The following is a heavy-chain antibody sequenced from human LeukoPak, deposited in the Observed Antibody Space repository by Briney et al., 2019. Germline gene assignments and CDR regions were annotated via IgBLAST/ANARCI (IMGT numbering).Heavy chain of an antibody. J-gene: IGHJ4*02. V-gene: IGHV3-11*04. Sequence: PGGSLRLSCAASGFTFSDYYMSWIRQAPGKGLEWVSYISSSSSTIYYADSVKGRFTISRDNAKNSLYLQMDSLRAEDTAVYYCIVLAVAGTFGFDYWGQGTLVTVSS. CDR2: ISSSSSTI. CDR3: IVLAVAGTFGFDY. CDR1: GFTFSDYY. D-gene: IGHD6-19*01.